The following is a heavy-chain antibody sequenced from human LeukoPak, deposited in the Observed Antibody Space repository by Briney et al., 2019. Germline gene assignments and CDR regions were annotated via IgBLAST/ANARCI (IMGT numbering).Heavy chain of an antibody. CDR1: GGTFSSYA. D-gene: IGHD2-15*01. V-gene: IGHV1-69*13. Sequence: SVKVSCKASGGTFSSYAINWVRQAPGQGLEWMGGISPIFGTANYAQKFQGRVTITADESTSTAYMELSSLRSEDTAVYYCASSMDVVVAASQAFHPWGQGTLVTVSS. CDR2: ISPIFGTA. J-gene: IGHJ5*02. CDR3: ASSMDVVVAASQAFHP.